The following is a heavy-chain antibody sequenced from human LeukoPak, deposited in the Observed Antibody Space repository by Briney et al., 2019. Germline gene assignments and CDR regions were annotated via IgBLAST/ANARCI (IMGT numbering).Heavy chain of an antibody. D-gene: IGHD5-12*01. CDR2: FSGSGGGT. CDR3: AKGLHSAYERFNFFYYGMDV. Sequence: GGSLRLSCAASGFTSTNYAMTWVRQAPGKGLEWVSSFSGSGGGTYSADSVKGRFTFSRDNSKNTLYLQMNSLRAEDTAIYYCAKGLHSAYERFNFFYYGMDVWGQGTTVTVSS. J-gene: IGHJ6*02. CDR1: GFTSTNYA. V-gene: IGHV3-23*01.